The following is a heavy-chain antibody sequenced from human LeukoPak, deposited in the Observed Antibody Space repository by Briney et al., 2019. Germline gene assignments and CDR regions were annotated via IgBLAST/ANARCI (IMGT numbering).Heavy chain of an antibody. CDR1: GFTFSGSA. CDR2: IRSKANSYAT. D-gene: IGHD4-23*01. Sequence: PGGSLRLSCAASGFTFSGSAMHWVRQASGKGLEWVGRIRSKANSYATAYAASVKGRFTISRDDSKNTAYLQMNSLKTEDTSVYYCTMRGGNSNYWGQGTLVTVSS. V-gene: IGHV3-73*01. CDR3: TMRGGNSNY. J-gene: IGHJ4*02.